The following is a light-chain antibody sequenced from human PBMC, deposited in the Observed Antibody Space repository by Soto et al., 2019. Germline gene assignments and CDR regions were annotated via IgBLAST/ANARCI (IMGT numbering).Light chain of an antibody. Sequence: DIQMTQSPSSLSASVGDRVTITCRASQSISNYLNWYQQKPGKAPKLLIYAASSMQSRVPSRFSGSGSETDVTLTIGSLQPDDAATYYCQQSFSPLWTFGQGTKVEV. J-gene: IGKJ1*01. CDR1: QSISNY. V-gene: IGKV1-39*01. CDR2: AAS. CDR3: QQSFSPLWT.